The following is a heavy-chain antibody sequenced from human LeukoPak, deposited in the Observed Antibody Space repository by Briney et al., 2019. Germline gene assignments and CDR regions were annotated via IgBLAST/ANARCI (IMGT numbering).Heavy chain of an antibody. CDR1: GYSFTSYW. D-gene: IGHD3-16*02. V-gene: IGHV5-51*01. CDR3: ARQYYDYVWGSYRLDY. J-gene: IGHJ4*02. Sequence: GESLKISCKGSGYSFTSYWIGWVRQMPGKGLEWMGIIYPGDADTRYSPSFQGQVTISADKSISTAYLQWSSLKASDTAMYYRARQYYDYVWGSYRLDYWGQGTLVTVSS. CDR2: IYPGDADT.